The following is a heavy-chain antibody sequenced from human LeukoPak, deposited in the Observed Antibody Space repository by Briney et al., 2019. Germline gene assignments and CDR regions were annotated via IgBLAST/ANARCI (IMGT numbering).Heavy chain of an antibody. V-gene: IGHV1-69*01. CDR1: TGAFDNYA. J-gene: IGHJ4*02. CDR3: ARSLRVSGDFDY. CDR2: VIPIFETT. Sequence: SVKVSCKFSTGAFDNYAVNWVRQAPGQGLEWMGAVIPIFETTNYAPKFQGRITITADGSTGTAYMDLSSLRSEDTAIYYCARSLRVSGDFDYWGQGTQVIAS. D-gene: IGHD2-8*01.